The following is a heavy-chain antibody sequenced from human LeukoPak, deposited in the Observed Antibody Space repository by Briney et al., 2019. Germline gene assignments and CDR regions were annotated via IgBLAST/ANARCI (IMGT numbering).Heavy chain of an antibody. V-gene: IGHV1-69*05. Sequence: GASVKVSCKASGGTFSSYAISWVRQAPGQGLEWMGGIIPIFGTANYAQKFQGRVTITTDESTSTAYMELSSLRSEDTAVYYCARGRERFLEWFDAFDIWGQGTMVTVSS. D-gene: IGHD3-3*01. CDR2: IIPIFGTA. CDR1: GGTFSSYA. J-gene: IGHJ3*02. CDR3: ARGRERFLEWFDAFDI.